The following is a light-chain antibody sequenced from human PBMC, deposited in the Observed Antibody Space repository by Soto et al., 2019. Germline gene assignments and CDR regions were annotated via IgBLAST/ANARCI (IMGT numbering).Light chain of an antibody. CDR2: GAS. CDR3: QQYNDWPLT. J-gene: IGKJ4*01. CDR1: QSVNSK. V-gene: IGKV3-15*01. Sequence: EIVMTQSPATLSVSPGERATLSCTASQSVNSKLAWYQRKPGQAPRLLIYGASTRATGIPARFSGTGSGTEFTLAISSLQSEDFALYNCQQYNDWPLTFGGGSKVEIK.